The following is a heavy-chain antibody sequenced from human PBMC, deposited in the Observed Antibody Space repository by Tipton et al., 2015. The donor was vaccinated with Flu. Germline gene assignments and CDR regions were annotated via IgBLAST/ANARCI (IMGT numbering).Heavy chain of an antibody. Sequence: SLRLSCAASGFTFSSYGMHWVRQAPGKGLEWVAVIWYDGSNKYYADSVKGRFTISRDNSKNTLYLRMNSLRAEDTAVYYCASELYYHSGRLDYWGQGTLVTVSS. CDR3: ASELYYHSGRLDY. CDR2: IWYDGSNK. V-gene: IGHV3-33*01. CDR1: GFTFSSYG. J-gene: IGHJ4*02. D-gene: IGHD2-8*01.